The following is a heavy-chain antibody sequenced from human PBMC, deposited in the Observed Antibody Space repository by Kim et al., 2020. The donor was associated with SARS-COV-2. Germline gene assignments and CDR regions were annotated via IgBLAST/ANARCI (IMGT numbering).Heavy chain of an antibody. CDR3: ARGNGAKAVAGRFNWFDP. J-gene: IGHJ5*02. D-gene: IGHD6-19*01. CDR1: GGSFSGYY. V-gene: IGHV4-34*01. Sequence: SETLSLTCAVYGGSFSGYYWSWIRQPPGKGLEWIGEINHSGSTNYNPSLKSRVTISVDTSKNQFSLKLSSVTAADTAVYYCARGNGAKAVAGRFNWFDPWGQGTLVTVSS. CDR2: INHSGST.